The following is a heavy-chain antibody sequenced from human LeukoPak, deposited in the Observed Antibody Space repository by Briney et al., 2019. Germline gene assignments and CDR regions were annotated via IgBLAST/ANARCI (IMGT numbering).Heavy chain of an antibody. V-gene: IGHV3-7*01. J-gene: IGHJ4*02. D-gene: IGHD3-10*01. CDR1: GFTFSSSW. CDR3: AREHHMYYYGSGSYYLDY. CDR2: IKQDGSEK. Sequence: PGGSLRLSCAASGFTFSSSWMSWVRQAPGKGLEWVANIKQDGSEKYYVDSVKGRFTISRDNAKNSLYLQMNSLRAEDTAVYYCAREHHMYYYGSGSYYLDYWGQGTLVTVSS.